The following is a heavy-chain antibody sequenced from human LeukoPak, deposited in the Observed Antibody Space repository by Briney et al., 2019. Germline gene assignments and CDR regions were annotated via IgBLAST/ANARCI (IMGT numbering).Heavy chain of an antibody. D-gene: IGHD1-1*01. J-gene: IGHJ4*02. V-gene: IGHV3-23*01. CDR1: GFTFSNYA. Sequence: GGSLRLSCAASGFTFSNYAMSWVRQAPGKGLEWVSTISGSSGTTYYADSVKGRFTISRDNSKNTLYLQMNSLRVEDTAVYYCAKWGGTVVNYFDYWGQGTLVTVSS. CDR2: ISGSSGTT. CDR3: AKWGGTVVNYFDY.